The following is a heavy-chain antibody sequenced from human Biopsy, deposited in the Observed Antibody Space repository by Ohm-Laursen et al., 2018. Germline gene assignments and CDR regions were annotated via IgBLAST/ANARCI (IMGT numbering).Heavy chain of an antibody. CDR1: GGSLNNHY. D-gene: IGHD3-22*01. CDR2: IYSSGRT. CDR3: ARHDRSGYWGLDY. V-gene: IGHV4-4*08. Sequence: SDTLSLTCGVSGGSLNNHYWSWIRQSPGKGLEWLAYIYSSGRTNYNPSLKSRIIVSVDTSKNQLSLKVTSVTATDTAMYYCARHDRSGYWGLDYWGQGALVTVSA. J-gene: IGHJ4*02.